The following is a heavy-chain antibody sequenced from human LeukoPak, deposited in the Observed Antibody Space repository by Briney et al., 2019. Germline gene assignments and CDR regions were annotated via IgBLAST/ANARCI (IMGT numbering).Heavy chain of an antibody. CDR2: INHSGST. CDR3: ARGAPIIVVVPAARFHYYYYMDV. D-gene: IGHD2-2*01. Sequence: PSETLSLTCAVYGGSFSGYYWSWIRQSPGKGLEWIGEINHSGSTNYNPSLKSLVTISVDTSKNQFSLKLSSVTAADTAVYYCARGAPIIVVVPAARFHYYYYMDVWGKGTTVTVSS. CDR1: GGSFSGYY. J-gene: IGHJ6*03. V-gene: IGHV4-34*01.